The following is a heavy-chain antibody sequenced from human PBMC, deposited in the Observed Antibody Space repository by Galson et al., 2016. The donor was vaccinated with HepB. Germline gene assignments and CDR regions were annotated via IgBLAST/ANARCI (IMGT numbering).Heavy chain of an antibody. Sequence: SETLSLTCTVSGGSINSSNYYWGWFRQPPGRGLEWIGSIYYSGSTYCNPSLKSRVTISVDTSKNQFPLKLSPLTAADTAVYYCARRWSGDAYLDYWGQGTLVTVSS. J-gene: IGHJ4*02. CDR1: GGSINSSNYY. CDR3: ARRWSGDAYLDY. V-gene: IGHV4-39*01. CDR2: IYYSGST. D-gene: IGHD3-3*01.